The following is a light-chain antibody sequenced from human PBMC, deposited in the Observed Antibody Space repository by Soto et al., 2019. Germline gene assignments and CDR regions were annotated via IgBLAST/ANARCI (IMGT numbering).Light chain of an antibody. CDR2: DVS. CDR3: SSYTSSSTRV. J-gene: IGLJ3*02. CDR1: SSDVGGYNY. Sequence: QSVLTQPASVSGSPGQSITISCTGTSSDVGGYNYVSWYQHHPGKAPKLMIYDVSNRPSGVSNRFSGSKSGNTASLTISGLQVEDEADYYCSSYTSSSTRVFGGGTQLTVL. V-gene: IGLV2-14*03.